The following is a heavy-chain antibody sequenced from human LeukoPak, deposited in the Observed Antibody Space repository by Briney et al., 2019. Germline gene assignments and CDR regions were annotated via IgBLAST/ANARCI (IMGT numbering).Heavy chain of an antibody. V-gene: IGHV3-23*01. CDR2: ISGSGGST. D-gene: IGHD3-22*01. J-gene: IGHJ4*02. CDR1: GFPFSSYA. CDR3: AKGVYYYDSSAYYYTYYFDY. Sequence: GGSLRLSCAASGFPFSSYAMGWVRQAPGKGLEWVSAISGSGGSTYYADSVKGRFTISRDNSKNTLYLQMNTLRAEDTAVYYCAKGVYYYDSSAYYYTYYFDYWGQGTLVTVSS.